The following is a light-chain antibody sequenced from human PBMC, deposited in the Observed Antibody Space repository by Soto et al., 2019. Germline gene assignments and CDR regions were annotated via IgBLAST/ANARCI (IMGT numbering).Light chain of an antibody. CDR2: DAS. V-gene: IGKV3-11*01. J-gene: IGKJ4*01. Sequence: EIVLTQSPATLSLSPGERATLSCRASQSVSSYLAWYQQKPCQAPRLLIYDASNRATGIPARFSGSGSGTDFTLTISSLEPEDFAVYYGQQRSNWPLTFGGGTKVELK. CDR3: QQRSNWPLT. CDR1: QSVSSY.